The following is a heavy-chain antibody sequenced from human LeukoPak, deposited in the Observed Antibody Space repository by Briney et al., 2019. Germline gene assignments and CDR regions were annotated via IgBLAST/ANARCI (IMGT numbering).Heavy chain of an antibody. V-gene: IGHV1-2*02. CDR1: GYTFTGYY. CDR2: INPNSGGT. D-gene: IGHD2-2*01. J-gene: IGHJ4*02. CDR3: ARDADIVVVPAAMSLDY. Sequence: GASVKVSCKASGYTFTGYYMHWVRQAPGQGLEWMGWINPNSGGTNYAQKFQGRVTMTRDTSISTAYMELSRLRSDDTAVYYCARDADIVVVPAAMSLDYWGQGTLVTVSS.